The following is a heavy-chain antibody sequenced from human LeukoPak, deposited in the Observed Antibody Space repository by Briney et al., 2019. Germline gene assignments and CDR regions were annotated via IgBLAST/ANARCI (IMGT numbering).Heavy chain of an antibody. D-gene: IGHD3-3*01. J-gene: IGHJ5*02. CDR2: VNPNSGNT. V-gene: IGHV1-8*01. CDR1: GYTFTSYD. CDR3: ARGHTNDFWSGNNWFDP. Sequence: ASVKVSCKASGYTFTSYDINWVRQATGQGLEWMGWVNPNSGNTGYAQKFQGRVTMTRNTSISTAYMELSSLRSEDTAVYYCARGHTNDFWSGNNWFDPWGQGTLVTVSS.